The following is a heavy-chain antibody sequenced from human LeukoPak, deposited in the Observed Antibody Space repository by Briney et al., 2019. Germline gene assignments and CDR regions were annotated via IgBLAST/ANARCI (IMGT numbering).Heavy chain of an antibody. D-gene: IGHD3-22*01. CDR2: ISDDGSNK. CDR1: GFTFSSYS. V-gene: IGHV3-30-3*02. CDR3: AKNGVYYYDSSGYFDFDY. J-gene: IGHJ4*02. Sequence: SGGSLRLSCAASGFTFSSYSIHWVRQAPGKGLEWVAVISDDGSNKYYAESVKGRFTISRDNSKNTVYLQMNSLRAEDTAVYYCAKNGVYYYDSSGYFDFDYWGQGTLVTVSS.